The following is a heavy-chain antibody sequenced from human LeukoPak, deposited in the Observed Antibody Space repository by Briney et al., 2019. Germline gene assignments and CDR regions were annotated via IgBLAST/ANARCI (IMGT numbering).Heavy chain of an antibody. CDR2: IIPFFGTA. CDR3: ARDVRHRYCSSATCYRGWFDP. J-gene: IGHJ5*02. D-gene: IGHD2-2*01. CDR1: GYTFTGYY. V-gene: IGHV1-69*13. Sequence: SVKVSCKASGYTFTGYYMHWVRQAPGQGLEWMGGIIPFFGTAIYAQKFQDRVTITADDSTSTAYMELRSLRSEDTAVYYCARDVRHRYCSSATCYRGWFDPWGQGTLVTVSS.